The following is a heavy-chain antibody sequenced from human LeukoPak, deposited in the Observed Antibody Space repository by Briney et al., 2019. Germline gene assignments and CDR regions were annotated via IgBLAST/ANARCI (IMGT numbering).Heavy chain of an antibody. D-gene: IGHD2-2*01. CDR3: ARDGAWLGYCSSTSCYSYYYYYMDV. V-gene: IGHV1-2*02. Sequence: GASVKVSCKASGYTFTSYAMNWVRQAPGQGLEWMGWINPNSGGTNYAQKFQGRVTMTRDTSISTAYMELSRLRSDDTAVYYCARDGAWLGYCSSTSCYSYYYYYMDVWGKGTTVTVSS. CDR2: INPNSGGT. CDR1: GYTFTSYA. J-gene: IGHJ6*03.